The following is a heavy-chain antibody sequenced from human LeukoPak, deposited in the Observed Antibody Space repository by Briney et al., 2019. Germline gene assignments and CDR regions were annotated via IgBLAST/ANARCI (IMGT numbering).Heavy chain of an antibody. V-gene: IGHV3-53*01. D-gene: IGHD3-10*01. CDR3: ARGGRLWFGENYYYGMDV. CDR2: IYSGGST. CDR1: GFTVSSNY. Sequence: GGSLRLSCAASGFTVSSNYMSWVRQAPGKGLEWVSVIYSGGSTYYADSVKGRFTISRDNSKNTLYLQMNSLRAEDTAVYYCARGGRLWFGENYYYGMDVWGQGTTVTVSS. J-gene: IGHJ6*02.